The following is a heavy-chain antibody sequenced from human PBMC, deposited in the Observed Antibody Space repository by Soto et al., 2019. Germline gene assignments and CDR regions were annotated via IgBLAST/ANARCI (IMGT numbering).Heavy chain of an antibody. CDR2: IKSDGTTA. CDR1: GFTFRSYG. CDR3: AKPRSSLEWPPFDP. V-gene: IGHV3-33*03. Sequence: QVKLVESGGGVVQPGRSRRLSCVTSGFTFRSYGMHWVRQSPGKGLEWVAVIKSDGTTADYIESVKGQFVISRDNSKKTVYLQMNNLRPEDTGIYYCAKPRSSLEWPPFDPWGQGTLVTVSS. D-gene: IGHD3-3*01. J-gene: IGHJ5*02.